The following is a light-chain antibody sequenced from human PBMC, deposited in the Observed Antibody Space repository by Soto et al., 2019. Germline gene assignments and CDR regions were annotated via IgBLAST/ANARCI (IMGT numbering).Light chain of an antibody. CDR2: KAS. CDR3: QQYNSNSEA. CDR1: QTISSW. Sequence: DSQMAQSPSALSGSVGDRVTITCLASQTISSWLSWYQQKPGKDPKLLIYKASTLKSGVPSRFSGSGSGTEFTLTISSLQPDDFATYYCQQYNSNSEAFGQGTKVDIK. J-gene: IGKJ1*01. V-gene: IGKV1-5*03.